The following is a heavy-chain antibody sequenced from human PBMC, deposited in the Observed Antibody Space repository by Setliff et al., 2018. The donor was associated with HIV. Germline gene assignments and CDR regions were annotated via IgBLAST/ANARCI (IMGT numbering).Heavy chain of an antibody. CDR2: IFYSVNT. Sequence: PSETLSLTCTVSGGSIRTYYWSWIRQPPGKGLEWIGYIFYSVNTNYNPSLKGRVTISVDTSKNQFSLKLRSVTAADTAVYYCARAPSWRGYYPWGQGTLVTVSS. D-gene: IGHD3-3*01. V-gene: IGHV4-59*01. CDR3: ARAPSWRGYYP. CDR1: GGSIRTYY. J-gene: IGHJ5*02.